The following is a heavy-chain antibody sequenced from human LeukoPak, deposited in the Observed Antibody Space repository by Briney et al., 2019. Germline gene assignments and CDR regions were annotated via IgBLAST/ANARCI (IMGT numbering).Heavy chain of an antibody. CDR1: GGSISSSSYY. CDR3: AREIAAAGTARGSGWFDP. V-gene: IGHV4-39*07. J-gene: IGHJ5*02. D-gene: IGHD6-13*01. Sequence: SETLSLTCTVSGGSISSSSYYWGWIRQPPGKGLEWIGSIYYSGSTYYNPSLKSRVTISVDTSKNQFSLKLSSVTAADTAVHYCAREIAAAGTARGSGWFDPWGQGTLVTVSS. CDR2: IYYSGST.